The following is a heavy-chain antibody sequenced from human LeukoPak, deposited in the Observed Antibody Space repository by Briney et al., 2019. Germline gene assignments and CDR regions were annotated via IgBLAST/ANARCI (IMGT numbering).Heavy chain of an antibody. V-gene: IGHV4-31*03. J-gene: IGHJ3*02. CDR3: ARARKGAYAFDI. CDR2: IYYSGST. Sequence: SQTLSLTCTVSGGSISSGGYYWSWIRQHPGKGLEWIGYIYYSGSTYYNPSLKSRVTISVDTSKNQFSLKLSSVTAADTAVYYCARARKGAYAFDIWGQGTMVTVSS. D-gene: IGHD3-16*01. CDR1: GGSISSGGYY.